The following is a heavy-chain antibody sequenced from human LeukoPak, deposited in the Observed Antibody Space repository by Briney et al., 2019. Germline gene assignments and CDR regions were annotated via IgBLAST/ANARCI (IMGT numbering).Heavy chain of an antibody. V-gene: IGHV3-23*01. CDR2: ISAGGDGT. D-gene: IGHD3-10*01. Sequence: GGSLRLSCAASGFSFSRYPMGWVRQAPGKGLEWVSGISAGGDGTYHADPVKGRFTISRDNSKNTLYLQMNSLRAEDTAEYYCAKVNYGSGTMRYFDYWGQGTLVTVSS. CDR3: AKVNYGSGTMRYFDY. J-gene: IGHJ4*02. CDR1: GFSFSRYP.